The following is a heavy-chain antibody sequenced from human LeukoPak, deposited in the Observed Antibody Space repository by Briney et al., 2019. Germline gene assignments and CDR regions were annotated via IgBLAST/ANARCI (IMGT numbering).Heavy chain of an antibody. Sequence: SETLSLTCTVSGGSISSYYWSWIRQPAGKGLEWIGRIYTSGSTNYNPSLKSRVTMSVDTSKNQFSLKLNSVTAADTAVYYCARDREVATITYFDYWGQGTLVTVSS. J-gene: IGHJ4*02. V-gene: IGHV4-4*07. CDR3: ARDREVATITYFDY. D-gene: IGHD5-24*01. CDR2: IYTSGST. CDR1: GGSISSYY.